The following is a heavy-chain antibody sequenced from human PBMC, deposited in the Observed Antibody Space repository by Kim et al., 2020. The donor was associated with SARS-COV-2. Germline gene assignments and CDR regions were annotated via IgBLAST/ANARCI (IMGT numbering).Heavy chain of an antibody. J-gene: IGHJ4*02. D-gene: IGHD2-21*01. CDR3: ASDRGGGVPDY. CDR1: GYTFTSYA. V-gene: IGHV1-3*01. CDR2: INAGTGNT. Sequence: ASVKVSCKASGYTFTSYAMHWVRQPPGHRLEWMGWINAGTGNTKYLQTFQGRVTITRDTSASTAYMELSSLRSEDTPVYYCASDRGGGVPDYWGQGTLVT.